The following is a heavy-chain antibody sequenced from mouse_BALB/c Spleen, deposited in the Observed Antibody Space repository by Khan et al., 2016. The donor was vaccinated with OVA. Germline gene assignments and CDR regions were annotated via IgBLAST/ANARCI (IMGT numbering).Heavy chain of an antibody. D-gene: IGHD6-2*01. J-gene: IGHJ1*01. V-gene: IGHV9-1*02. CDR3: ARISSYWYCDV. Sequence: QIQLVQSGPELKKPGETVKISCKASGYTFTNYGMNWVKQAPGKGLKWMGWINTYTGEPTYADDFKGRFAFSLETSASTAYLQINNLKNEDMATYFCARISSYWYCDVWGAGTTVTVSS. CDR1: GYTFTNYG. CDR2: INTYTGEP.